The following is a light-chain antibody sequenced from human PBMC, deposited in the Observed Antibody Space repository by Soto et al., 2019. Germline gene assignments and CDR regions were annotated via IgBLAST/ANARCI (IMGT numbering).Light chain of an antibody. CDR3: AAWDDSLNAVV. CDR2: SSD. J-gene: IGLJ2*01. Sequence: QSVLTQPPSASGTPGQRVSISCSGSRSNIGGHAVNWYQQVPGTAPKRLIFSSDQRPSGVPERFSGSKSGTSASLAISGLQSEDEADYSCAAWDDSLNAVVFGGGTQLTVL. CDR1: RSNIGGHA. V-gene: IGLV1-44*01.